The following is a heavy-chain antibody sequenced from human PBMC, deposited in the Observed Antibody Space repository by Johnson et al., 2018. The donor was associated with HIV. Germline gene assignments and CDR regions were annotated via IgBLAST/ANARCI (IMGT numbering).Heavy chain of an antibody. J-gene: IGHJ3*02. CDR2: ISSDGTTI. D-gene: IGHD6-13*01. CDR3: ARDRADSSSWFTAFDI. Sequence: QVQLLESGGGLVQPGGSLRLSCAASGFTFSGYYMSWIRQAPGKGLEWVSYISSDGTTIYDADSVKGRFPISRDNAKNTLYLQMNSLRAEDTAVYYCARDRADSSSWFTAFDIWGQGTMVTVSS. CDR1: GFTFSGYY. V-gene: IGHV3-11*04.